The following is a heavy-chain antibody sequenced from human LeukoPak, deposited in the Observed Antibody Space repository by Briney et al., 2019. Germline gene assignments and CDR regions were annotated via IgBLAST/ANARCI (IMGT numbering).Heavy chain of an antibody. CDR2: IYYTGNT. Sequence: PSETLSLTCTVSGVSISSSNSYWGWVRQPPGKGLEWIGSIYYTGNTYYNASLKSRVTISIDTSKNQISLRLTSVTATDTAIYYCARQTGSGLFILPGGQGTLVTVSS. J-gene: IGHJ4*02. V-gene: IGHV4-39*01. CDR1: GVSISSSNSY. CDR3: ARQTGSGLFILP. D-gene: IGHD3/OR15-3a*01.